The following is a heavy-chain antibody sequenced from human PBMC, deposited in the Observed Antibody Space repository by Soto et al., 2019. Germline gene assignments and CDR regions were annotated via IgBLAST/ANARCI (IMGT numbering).Heavy chain of an antibody. V-gene: IGHV5-51*01. CDR3: ARHPKLITGYRYFDY. CDR2: IYPGDSDT. J-gene: IGHJ4*02. Sequence: PGESLKISCKGTGYSFSTYWIAWVRQKPGKGLEWMGIIYPGDSDTRYSPSFQGQVTISADKSISTAYLQWSSLKASDTAMYYCARHPKLITGYRYFDYWGQGTPVTVSS. D-gene: IGHD3-16*01. CDR1: GYSFSTYW.